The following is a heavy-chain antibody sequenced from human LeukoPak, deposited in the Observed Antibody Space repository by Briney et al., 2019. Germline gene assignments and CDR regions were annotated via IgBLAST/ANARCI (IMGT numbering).Heavy chain of an antibody. D-gene: IGHD2-15*01. CDR2: ISGSGSTT. CDR3: AKASQYCSGGNCYVVWVIDY. V-gene: IGHV3-23*01. Sequence: HPGGSLRLSCVASGFTFSSYAMKWVRQAPGKGLEWVSAISGSGSTTNYADSVKGRFTISRDNSKNTLYLQMNSLRVEDTAVYYCAKASQYCSGGNCYVVWVIDYWGQGTLVTVSS. J-gene: IGHJ4*02. CDR1: GFTFSSYA.